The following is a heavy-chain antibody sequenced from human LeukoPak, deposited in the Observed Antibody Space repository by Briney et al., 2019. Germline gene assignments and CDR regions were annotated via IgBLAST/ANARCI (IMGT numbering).Heavy chain of an antibody. V-gene: IGHV1-8*01. Sequence: ASVKVSCKASGYTFTSYDINWVRQATGQGLEWMGWMNPNRGNTGYAQKFQGRVTMTRNTSISTAYMELSSLRSEDTAVYYCARGPGSYYYDSSGYYNYWGQGTLVTVSS. D-gene: IGHD3-22*01. CDR2: MNPNRGNT. CDR3: ARGPGSYYYDSSGYYNY. CDR1: GYTFTSYD. J-gene: IGHJ4*02.